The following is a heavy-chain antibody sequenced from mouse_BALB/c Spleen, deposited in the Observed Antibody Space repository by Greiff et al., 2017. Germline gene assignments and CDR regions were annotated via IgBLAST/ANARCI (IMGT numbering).Heavy chain of an antibody. J-gene: IGHJ4*01. CDR3: AREGNYSHYYAMDY. Sequence: EVKLLESGPSLVKPSQTLSLTCSVTGDSITSGYWNWIRKFPGNKLEYMGYISYSGSTYYNPSLKSRISITRDTSKNQYYLQLNSVTTEDTAIYYCAREGNYSHYYAMDYWGQGTSVTVSS. CDR1: GDSITSGY. V-gene: IGHV3-8*02. D-gene: IGHD2-1*01. CDR2: ISYSGST.